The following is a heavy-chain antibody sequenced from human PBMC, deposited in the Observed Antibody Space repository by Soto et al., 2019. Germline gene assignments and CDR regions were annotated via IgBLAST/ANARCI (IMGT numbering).Heavy chain of an antibody. J-gene: IGHJ6*02. CDR2: INAGNGNT. D-gene: IGHD5-12*01. V-gene: IGHV1-3*01. CDR1: GYTFTSYA. CDR3: ARDSESDRYGGYEYAYYYGMDA. Sequence: ASVKVSCKASGYTFTSYAMHWVRQAPGQRLEWMGWINAGNGNTKYSQKFQGRVTITRDTSASTAYMELSSLRSEDTAVYYCARDSESDRYGGYEYAYYYGMDAWGQGTTVTVSS.